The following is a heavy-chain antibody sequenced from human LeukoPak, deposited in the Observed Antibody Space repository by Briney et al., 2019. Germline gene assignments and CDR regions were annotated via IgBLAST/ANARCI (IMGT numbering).Heavy chain of an antibody. CDR2: ISAYNGNT. Sequence: ASVEVSCKASGYTFTSYGISWVRQAPGQGLEWMGWISAYNGNTNYAQKLQGRVTMTTDTSTSTAYMELRSLRSDDTAVYYCARDYPNLNWNYVLNYYGMDVWGQGTTVTVSS. D-gene: IGHD1-7*01. CDR1: GYTFTSYG. J-gene: IGHJ6*02. V-gene: IGHV1-18*01. CDR3: ARDYPNLNWNYVLNYYGMDV.